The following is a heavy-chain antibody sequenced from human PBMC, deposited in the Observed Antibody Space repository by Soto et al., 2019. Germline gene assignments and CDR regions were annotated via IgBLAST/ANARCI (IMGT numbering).Heavy chain of an antibody. CDR2: IYDSGST. V-gene: IGHV4-31*03. D-gene: IGHD3-22*01. J-gene: IGHJ5*02. Sequence: SETLSLTCTVSGGSISSGGYYWSWIRQHPGKGLEWIGYIYDSGSTYYNPSLKSRVTISVDTSKNQFSLKLSSVTAADTAVYYCARGGSYYDSSGYSRDYNWFDPWGQGTLVTVSS. CDR1: GGSISSGGYY. CDR3: ARGGSYYDSSGYSRDYNWFDP.